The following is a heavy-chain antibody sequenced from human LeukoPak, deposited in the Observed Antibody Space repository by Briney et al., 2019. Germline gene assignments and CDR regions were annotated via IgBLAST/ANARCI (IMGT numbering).Heavy chain of an antibody. V-gene: IGHV5-51*04. CDR2: IYPGDSDT. D-gene: IGHD1-1*01. CDR3: ARSAPPDNWNDLRYYYPMDV. CDR1: GYKFTDYC. J-gene: IGHJ6*02. Sequence: GASLQISCKGSGYKFTDYCIGWVRQMPGKGLEWMGIIYPGDSDTTYSPSFQGQVTISAEEPIDTAYLQWSSLKASDTAIYYCARSAPPDNWNDLRYYYPMDVWGQGSTVTVSS.